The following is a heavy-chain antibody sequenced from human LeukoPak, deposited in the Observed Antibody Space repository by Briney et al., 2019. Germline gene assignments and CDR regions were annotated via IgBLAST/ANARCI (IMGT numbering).Heavy chain of an antibody. CDR2: ISSSGNSI. J-gene: IGHJ4*02. CDR3: ARGTDY. Sequence: GGSLRLSCAASGFTFSDHYMSWVRQAPGKGLEWVSYISSSGNSIDYADSVKGRFSISMDNAKNSLYLQMNSPRAEDTAVYYCARGTDYWGQGTLVTVSS. CDR1: GFTFSDHY. V-gene: IGHV3-11*01.